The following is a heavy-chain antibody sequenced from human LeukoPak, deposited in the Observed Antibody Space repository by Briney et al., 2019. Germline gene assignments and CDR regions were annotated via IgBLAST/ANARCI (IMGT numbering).Heavy chain of an antibody. CDR2: INHSGST. D-gene: IGHD2-2*01. CDR3: ARGLRYCSSTSCAIDY. CDR1: GFTVSSNY. V-gene: IGHV4-34*01. Sequence: PGGSLRLSCAASGFTVSSNYMSWIRQPPGKGLEWIGEINHSGSTNYNPSLKSRVTISVDTSKNQFSLKLSPVTAADTAVYYCARGLRYCSSTSCAIDYWGQGTLVTVSS. J-gene: IGHJ4*02.